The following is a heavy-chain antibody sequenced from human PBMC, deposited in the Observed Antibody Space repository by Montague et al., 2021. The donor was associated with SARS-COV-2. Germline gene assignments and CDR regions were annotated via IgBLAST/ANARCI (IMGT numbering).Heavy chain of an antibody. Sequence: SETLSLTCNVSGGSINSYYWSWIRQSPGRGLEWIGYIYYTGSTNCNPSLDSRVTISLDTSRDLFSLELRSLTAADTAFYYCAGGGGCRRQFDYWGQGTLVAVSS. CDR1: GGSINSYY. J-gene: IGHJ4*02. CDR2: IYYTGST. V-gene: IGHV4-59*01. CDR3: AGGGGCRRQFDY. D-gene: IGHD2-8*01.